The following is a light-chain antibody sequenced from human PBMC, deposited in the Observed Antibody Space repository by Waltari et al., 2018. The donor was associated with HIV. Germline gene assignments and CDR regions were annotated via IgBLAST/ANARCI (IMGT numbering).Light chain of an antibody. CDR1: SSNIGDNY. J-gene: IGLJ1*01. V-gene: IGLV1-47*01. CDR2: RSN. Sequence: QPVLTQPPSASGTPGQRVTISCSGSSSNIGDNYVYWYQQLPDTAPKLLIYRSNQRPSGVPDRFSGSKSDTSASLAISGLRSDDEADYYCAAWDDSLSGYVFGTGTKDTVL. CDR3: AAWDDSLSGYV.